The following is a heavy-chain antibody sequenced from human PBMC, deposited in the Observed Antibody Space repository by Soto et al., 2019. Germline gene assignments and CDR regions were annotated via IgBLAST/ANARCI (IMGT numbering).Heavy chain of an antibody. CDR3: TTDRPVTGVGVIAN. V-gene: IGHV3-15*01. J-gene: IGHJ3*01. Sequence: EVQLVESGGGLVKPGGALRLSCAASGVNFVHLWMTWVLQAPGKGLEWVGRVKSINHGGTTDYAAPVKGRVNISRDDSKNTLYLQLNSLKAEETVVYYCTTDRPVTGVGVIANWGQGTMVTVSS. CDR1: GVNFVHLW. D-gene: IGHD3-16*02. CDR2: VKSINHGGTT.